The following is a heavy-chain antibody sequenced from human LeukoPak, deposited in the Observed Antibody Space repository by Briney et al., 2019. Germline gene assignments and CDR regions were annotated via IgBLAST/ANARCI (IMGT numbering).Heavy chain of an antibody. CDR1: GDFVGSYY. D-gene: IGHD6-19*01. CDR2: MYYTGET. CDR3: ARHHSGWHFDS. V-gene: IGHV4-59*02. Sequence: PSETLSLTCSVSGDFVGSYYWSWVRQPPGKGLQWIGCMYYTGETHYNPSLQSRVSMSIDTSKSQFSLKVYSLSAADTAVYYCARHHSGWHFDSWGQGIPVTVSS. J-gene: IGHJ4*02.